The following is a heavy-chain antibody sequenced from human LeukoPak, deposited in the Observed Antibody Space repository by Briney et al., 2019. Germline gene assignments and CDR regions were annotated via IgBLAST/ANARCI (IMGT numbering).Heavy chain of an antibody. CDR1: GGSLSGYY. Sequence: SETLSLTCAVYGGSLSGYYGSWIRQPPGNGLEWIGEISHSGSTNYHPSLKSRVTISVDTSKNQFSLKLSSVTAADTAVYYCARVGGTGFPKYWGQGTLVTVSS. D-gene: IGHD3-16*01. J-gene: IGHJ4*02. CDR3: ARVGGTGFPKY. V-gene: IGHV4-34*01. CDR2: ISHSGST.